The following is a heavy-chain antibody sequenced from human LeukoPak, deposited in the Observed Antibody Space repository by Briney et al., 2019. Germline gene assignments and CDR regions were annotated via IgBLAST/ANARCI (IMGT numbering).Heavy chain of an antibody. J-gene: IGHJ4*02. D-gene: IGHD2-8*02. CDR1: GFTFSSYS. CDR2: ISSSSSYI. Sequence: GGSLRLSCAASGFTFSSYSMNWVRQAPGKGLECVSSISSSSSYIYYADSVKGRFTISRDNAKNSLYLQMNSLRAEDTAVYYCARVGPGTGFFYWGQGTLVTVSS. CDR3: ARVGPGTGFFY. V-gene: IGHV3-21*01.